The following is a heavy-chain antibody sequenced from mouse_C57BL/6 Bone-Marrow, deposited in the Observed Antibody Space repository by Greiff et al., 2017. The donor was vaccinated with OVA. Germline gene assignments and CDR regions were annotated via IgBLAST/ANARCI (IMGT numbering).Heavy chain of an antibody. Sequence: EVQLQQSGTVLARPGASVKMSCKTSGYTFTSYWMHWVKQRPGQGLEWIGAIYPGNSDTSYNQKFKGKAKLTAVTSASTAYMELSSLTNEDSAVYYCTRDYGTLPYFDVWGTGTTVTVSS. V-gene: IGHV1-5*01. J-gene: IGHJ1*03. D-gene: IGHD1-2*01. CDR3: TRDYGTLPYFDV. CDR2: IYPGNSDT. CDR1: GYTFTSYW.